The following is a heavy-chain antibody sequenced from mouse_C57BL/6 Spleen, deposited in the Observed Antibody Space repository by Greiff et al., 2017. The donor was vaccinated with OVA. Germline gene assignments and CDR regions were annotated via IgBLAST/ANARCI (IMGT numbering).Heavy chain of an antibody. CDR2: IYPGDGDP. J-gene: IGHJ2*01. Sequence: QVQLQQSGPELVKPGASVKISCKASGYAFSSSWMNWVKQRPGKGLERIGRIYPGDGDPNYNGKFKGKATLTADKSSSTAYMQLSSLTSEDSAVYFCARRDWESVDYWGQGTTLTVSS. CDR1: GYAFSSSW. D-gene: IGHD4-1*01. CDR3: ARRDWESVDY. V-gene: IGHV1-82*01.